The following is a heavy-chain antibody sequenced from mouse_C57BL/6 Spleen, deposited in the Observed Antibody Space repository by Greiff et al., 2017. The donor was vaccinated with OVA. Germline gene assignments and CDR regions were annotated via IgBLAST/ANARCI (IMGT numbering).Heavy chain of an antibody. Sequence: QVQLQQSGPELVKPGASVKISCKASGYAFSSSWMNWVKQRPGKGLEWIGRIYPGDGDTNYNGKFKGKATLTADKSSSTAYMQLSSLTSEDSAVYCCARDYGFLFDYWGQGTTLTVSS. CDR1: GYAFSSSW. J-gene: IGHJ2*01. D-gene: IGHD1-1*01. CDR3: ARDYGFLFDY. CDR2: IYPGDGDT. V-gene: IGHV1-82*01.